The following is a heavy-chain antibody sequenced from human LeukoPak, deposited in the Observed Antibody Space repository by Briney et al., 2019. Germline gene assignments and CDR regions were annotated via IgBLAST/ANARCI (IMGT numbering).Heavy chain of an antibody. Sequence: GGSLRLSCAASGFTFSSYSMNWVRQAPGKGLEWVSYISSSSSTIYYADSVKGRFTISRDNAKNTLYLQMNSLRAEDTAVYYCASWAMTTVTSYNWFDPWGQGTLVTVSS. V-gene: IGHV3-48*04. CDR3: ASWAMTTVTSYNWFDP. D-gene: IGHD4-11*01. CDR2: ISSSSSTI. CDR1: GFTFSSYS. J-gene: IGHJ5*02.